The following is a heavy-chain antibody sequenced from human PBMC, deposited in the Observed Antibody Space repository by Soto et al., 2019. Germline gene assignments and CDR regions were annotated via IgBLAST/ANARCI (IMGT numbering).Heavy chain of an antibody. CDR3: ARSHVSSWYDFDY. D-gene: IGHD6-13*01. Sequence: GSLRLSCAASGFTFSSYSMNWVRQAPGKGLEWVSSISSSSSYIYYADSVKGRFTISRDNAKNSLYLQMNSLRAEDTAVYYCARSHVSSWYDFDYWGQGTLVTVSS. J-gene: IGHJ4*02. CDR2: ISSSSSYI. CDR1: GFTFSSYS. V-gene: IGHV3-21*01.